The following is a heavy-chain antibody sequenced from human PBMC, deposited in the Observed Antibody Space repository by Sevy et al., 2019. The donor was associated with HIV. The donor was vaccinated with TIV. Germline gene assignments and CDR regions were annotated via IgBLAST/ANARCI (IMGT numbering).Heavy chain of an antibody. Sequence: GGSLRLSCAASGFTFSSYSMNWVRQAPGKGLEWVSSISSSSSYIYYADSVKGRFTISRDNAKNSLYLQMNSLRAEDTAVYYCARERKVATYYYYYMDVWGKWTTVTVSS. CDR3: ARERKVATYYYYYMDV. V-gene: IGHV3-21*01. CDR1: GFTFSSYS. D-gene: IGHD5-12*01. CDR2: ISSSSSYI. J-gene: IGHJ6*03.